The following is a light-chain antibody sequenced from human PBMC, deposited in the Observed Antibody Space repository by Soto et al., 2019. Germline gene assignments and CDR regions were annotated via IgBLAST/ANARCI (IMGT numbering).Light chain of an antibody. Sequence: DIQMTQSPSSLSASVGDRVTITCRASQSISNHLNWYQQKPGKAPNLLIYGASTLQSGVPSRFSGSGSGTDFTLTITSLQPEDYATYYCQQSYITLLTFGGGTKVEIK. V-gene: IGKV1-39*01. CDR2: GAS. CDR1: QSISNH. CDR3: QQSYITLLT. J-gene: IGKJ4*01.